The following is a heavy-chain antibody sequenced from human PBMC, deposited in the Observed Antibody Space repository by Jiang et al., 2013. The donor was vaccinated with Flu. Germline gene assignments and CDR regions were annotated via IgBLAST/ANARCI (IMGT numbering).Heavy chain of an antibody. CDR3: VRLARHLDF. J-gene: IGHJ4*02. Sequence: QLLESGGGLVQPGGSLRLSCSASGFTFSSYAMHWVRQAPGKGLEYVSAISHNGGDTYYADSVKGRFTISRDNAKNSLYLQMNSLRVEDTAVYYCVRLARHLDFWGQGTLVTVSS. CDR1: GFTFSSYA. V-gene: IGHV3-64*04. CDR2: ISHNGGDT. D-gene: IGHD6-25*01.